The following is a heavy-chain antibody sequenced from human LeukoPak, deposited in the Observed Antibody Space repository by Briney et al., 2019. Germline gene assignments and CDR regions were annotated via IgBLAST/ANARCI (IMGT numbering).Heavy chain of an antibody. Sequence: PGGSLRLSCAASGFTFSSYEMNWVRQAPGKGLEWVGRTRNKANSYTTEYAASVKGRFTISRDDSKNSLYLQMNSLKTEDTAVYYCARVGSSSTDYWGQGTLVTVSS. J-gene: IGHJ4*02. CDR3: ARVGSSSTDY. D-gene: IGHD6-6*01. CDR1: GFTFSSYE. CDR2: TRNKANSYTT. V-gene: IGHV3-72*01.